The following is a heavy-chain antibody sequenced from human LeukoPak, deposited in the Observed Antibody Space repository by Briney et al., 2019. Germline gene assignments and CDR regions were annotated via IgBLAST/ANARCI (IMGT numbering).Heavy chain of an antibody. CDR1: GFTFSSYS. D-gene: IGHD5-12*01. J-gene: IGHJ4*02. CDR2: ISSSSSYI. CDR3: ARDSSSPYSGYLRPLDY. Sequence: GGSLRLSCAASGFTFSSYSMNWVRQAPGKGLEWVSSISSSSSYIYYADSAKGRFTISRDNAKNSLYLQMNSLRAEDTAVYYCARDSSSPYSGYLRPLDYWGQGTLVTVSS. V-gene: IGHV3-21*01.